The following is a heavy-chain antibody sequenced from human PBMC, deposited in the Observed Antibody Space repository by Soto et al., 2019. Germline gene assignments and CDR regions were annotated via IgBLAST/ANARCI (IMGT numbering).Heavy chain of an antibody. V-gene: IGHV3-23*01. D-gene: IGHD2-15*01. J-gene: IGHJ4*02. Sequence: PGGSLRLSCTASGFTFSNYAMSWVRQAPGKGLEWVSTFSSGGGGTYYADSVKGRFTISRDNSKNTLSLQMNSLRAEDTAVYYCTKANRYCSGANCFTFDYWGLGTLVNVSS. CDR1: GFTFSNYA. CDR3: TKANRYCSGANCFTFDY. CDR2: FSSGGGGT.